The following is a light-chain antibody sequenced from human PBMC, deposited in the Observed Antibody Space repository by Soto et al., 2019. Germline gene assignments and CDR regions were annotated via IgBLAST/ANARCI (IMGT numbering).Light chain of an antibody. CDR1: SSDVGGYNY. CDR2: EVS. V-gene: IGLV2-14*01. Sequence: QSALTQPASVSGSPGQSITISCTGTSSDVGGYNYVSWYQLHPGKAPKLMVYEVSYRPSGVSSRFSGSKSANTASLTISGLQAEDEADYYCGSCASRTAYVVGTGTKLTV. CDR3: GSCASRTAYV. J-gene: IGLJ1*01.